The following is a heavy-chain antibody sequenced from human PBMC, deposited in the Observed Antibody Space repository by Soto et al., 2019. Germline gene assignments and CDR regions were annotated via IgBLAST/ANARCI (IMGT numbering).Heavy chain of an antibody. Sequence: QVQLQESGPGLVKPSGTLSLTCSVSGGSITSSNWWNWVRQAPGKGLEWIGEIYHSGIPNYTPSLESRVAISIDTSKTQSPLRLIFVTAADPAVYYCAKTGDSPPAINYFYYLDVWGKGTTVTVSS. CDR3: AKTGDSPPAINYFYYLDV. D-gene: IGHD1-1*01. V-gene: IGHV4-4*02. CDR2: IYHSGIP. J-gene: IGHJ6*03. CDR1: GGSITSSNW.